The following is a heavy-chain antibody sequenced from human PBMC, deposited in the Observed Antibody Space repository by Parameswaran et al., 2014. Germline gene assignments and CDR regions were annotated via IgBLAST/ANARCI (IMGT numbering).Heavy chain of an antibody. D-gene: IGHD3-22*01. CDR2: INHSGST. CDR3: ARGKRGLFNYYYGMDV. Sequence: RWIRQPPGKGLEWIGEINHSGSTNYNPSLKSRVTISVDTSKNQFSLKLSSVTAADTAVYYCARGKRGLFNYYYGMDVWGQGTTVTVSS. J-gene: IGHJ6*02. V-gene: IGHV4-34*01.